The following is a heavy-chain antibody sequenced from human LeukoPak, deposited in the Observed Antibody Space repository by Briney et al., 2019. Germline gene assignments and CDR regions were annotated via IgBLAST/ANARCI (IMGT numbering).Heavy chain of an antibody. CDR1: GGSISSYY. CDR2: IYYSGST. D-gene: IGHD3-9*01. V-gene: IGHV4-59*01. J-gene: IGHJ6*03. CDR3: ARHSISDYDILTGRYYCYYYMDV. Sequence: SETLSLTCTVSGGSISSYYWSWIRQPPGKGLEWIGYIYYSGSTNYNPSLKSRVTISVDTSKNQFSLKLSSVTAADTAVYYCARHSISDYDILTGRYYCYYYMDVWGKGTTVTISS.